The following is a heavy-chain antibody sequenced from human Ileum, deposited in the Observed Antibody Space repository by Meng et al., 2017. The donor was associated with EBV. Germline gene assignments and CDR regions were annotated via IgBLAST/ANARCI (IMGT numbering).Heavy chain of an antibody. CDR2: ISAMYGPP. D-gene: IGHD5-18*01. J-gene: IGHJ4*02. V-gene: IGHV1-18*01. CDR3: ARQRGYHESIAY. CDR1: GYTFTSCG. Sequence: HVQLVRSGPEVKQPGASVRVSCKASGYTFTSCGIGWVRQAPGQGLEWMGWISAMYGPPNLAQKVQDRITLTADTSTTTAYMELSSLTSDDTAVYYCARQRGYHESIAYWGQGTLVTVSS.